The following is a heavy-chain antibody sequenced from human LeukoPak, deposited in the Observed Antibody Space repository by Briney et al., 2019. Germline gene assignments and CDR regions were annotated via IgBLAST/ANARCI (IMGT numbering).Heavy chain of an antibody. Sequence: SETLSLTCTVSGGSISSYYWSWIRQPPGKGLEWIGYIYYSGSTNYNPSLKSRVIISVDTSKNQFSLKLSSVTAADTAVYYCARKYGDYASDAFDIWGQGTMVTVSS. CDR3: ARKYGDYASDAFDI. CDR1: GGSISSYY. V-gene: IGHV4-59*01. D-gene: IGHD4-17*01. J-gene: IGHJ3*02. CDR2: IYYSGST.